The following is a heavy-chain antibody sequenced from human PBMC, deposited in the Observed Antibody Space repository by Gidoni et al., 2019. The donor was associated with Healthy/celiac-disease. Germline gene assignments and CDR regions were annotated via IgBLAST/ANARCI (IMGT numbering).Heavy chain of an antibody. CDR2: IYPGDSDT. Sequence: EVQLVQSAAEVRKPGESLKISCKASGYSFTNYWIGWVRRMPGKGLEWMGIIYPGDSDTKYSPSFQGQVTISADKSTSTAYLQWSSLKASDTAIYYCARQYMCDYWGQGTLVTVSS. V-gene: IGHV5-51*01. J-gene: IGHJ4*02. D-gene: IGHD1-20*01. CDR3: ARQYMCDY. CDR1: GYSFTNYW.